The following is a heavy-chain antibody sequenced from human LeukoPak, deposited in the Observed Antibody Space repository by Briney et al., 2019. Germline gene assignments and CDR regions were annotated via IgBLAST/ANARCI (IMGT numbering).Heavy chain of an antibody. CDR1: GFTFSSYS. CDR2: ISSSSSTI. V-gene: IGHV3-48*04. J-gene: IGHJ4*02. D-gene: IGHD2-2*01. CDR3: ASPNIPSIVVVPAAIRD. Sequence: GGSLRLSCAASGFTFSSYSMNWVRQAPGKGLEWVSYISSSSSTIYYADSVKGRFTISRDNAKNSLYLQMNSLRAEDTAVYYCASPNIPSIVVVPAAIRDWGQGTLVTVSS.